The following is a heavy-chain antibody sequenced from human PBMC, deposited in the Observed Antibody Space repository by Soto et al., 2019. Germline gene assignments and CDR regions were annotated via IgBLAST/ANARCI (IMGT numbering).Heavy chain of an antibody. V-gene: IGHV3-23*01. CDR1: GFTFSSYG. J-gene: IGHJ5*01. D-gene: IGHD2-21*02. Sequence: GGSLRLSCAASGFTFSSYGMHWVLQAPGKGLEWVSGISGGGGSTYYADSVKGRFTISRDPSKNTIFLEMNSLRAEDTAVYYCAKGFIVVVTVIRPDDAFDAWGQGTLVTVSS. CDR3: AKGFIVVVTVIRPDDAFDA. CDR2: ISGGGGST.